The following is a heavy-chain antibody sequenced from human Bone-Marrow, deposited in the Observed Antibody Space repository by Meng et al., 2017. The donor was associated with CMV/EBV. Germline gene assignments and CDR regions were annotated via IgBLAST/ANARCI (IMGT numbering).Heavy chain of an antibody. CDR1: GYTLTELS. CDR2: FDPEDGET. D-gene: IGHD3-9*01. V-gene: IGHV1-24*01. J-gene: IGHJ6*02. CDR3: ARDTYYEFLTGRRAQLFYNGMDV. Sequence: ASVKVSCKVSGYTLTELSMHWVRQAPGKGLEWMGGFDPEDGETIYAQKFQGRVTMTEDTSTDTAYMELRSLRSDDTAVYYCARDTYYEFLTGRRAQLFYNGMDVWGQGTTVTVYS.